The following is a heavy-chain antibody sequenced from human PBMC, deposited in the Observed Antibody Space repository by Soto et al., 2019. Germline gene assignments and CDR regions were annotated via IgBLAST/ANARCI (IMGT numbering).Heavy chain of an antibody. J-gene: IGHJ6*02. V-gene: IGHV4-39*01. Sequence: SGTLSLTCAVSGVSISSSSYYWGWIRQPPGKGREWIGSIYYSGSTYYNPALKSRVTTSVDTYKNQYSLKLSSVTAAATAVYYCARRAPITFMRILYGMDVWGQGTTVTVSS. CDR1: GVSISSSSYY. D-gene: IGHD1-20*01. CDR2: IYYSGST. CDR3: ARRAPITFMRILYGMDV.